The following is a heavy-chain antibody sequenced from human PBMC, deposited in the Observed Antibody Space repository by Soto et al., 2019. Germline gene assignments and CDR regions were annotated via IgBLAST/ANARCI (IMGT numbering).Heavy chain of an antibody. CDR3: ATTAAKVYYYYGMDV. CDR1: GGSISSSSYY. J-gene: IGHJ6*02. Sequence: PSETLSLTCTVSGGSISSSSYYWGWIRQPPGKGLEWIGSIYYSGSTYYNPSLKSRVTISVETSKNQFSLKLSSVTAADTAVYYCATTAAKVYYYYGMDVWGQGTTVTVSS. V-gene: IGHV4-39*01. D-gene: IGHD2-2*01. CDR2: IYYSGST.